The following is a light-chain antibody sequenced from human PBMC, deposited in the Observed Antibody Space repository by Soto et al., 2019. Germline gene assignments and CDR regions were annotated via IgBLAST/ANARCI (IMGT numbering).Light chain of an antibody. J-gene: IGLJ1*01. CDR2: EVS. CDR3: SSYTSSSTYV. CDR1: SSDVGGYNY. V-gene: IGLV2-14*01. Sequence: QSALTQPASVSGSPGKSITISCTGTSSDVGGYNYVSWYQQHPGKAPKLMIYEVSNRPSGVSNRFSGSKSGNTASLTISGLQAEDEADYYCSSYTSSSTYVFGTGTKLPVL.